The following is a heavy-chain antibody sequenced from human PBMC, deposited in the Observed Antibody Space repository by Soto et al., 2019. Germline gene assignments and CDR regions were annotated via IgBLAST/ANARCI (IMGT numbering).Heavy chain of an antibody. CDR3: AKLWWGADFYYYSYMDV. Sequence: PGGSLRLSCAASGFTLSSYSISWVRPAPGKGLEWVSAISGGGGSTYYADSVKGRFTISRDNSKNTLYLQMNSLRAEDTAVYYCAKLWWGADFYYYSYMDVWGKGTTVTVSS. CDR2: ISGGGGST. D-gene: IGHD3-10*01. J-gene: IGHJ6*03. V-gene: IGHV3-23*01. CDR1: GFTLSSYS.